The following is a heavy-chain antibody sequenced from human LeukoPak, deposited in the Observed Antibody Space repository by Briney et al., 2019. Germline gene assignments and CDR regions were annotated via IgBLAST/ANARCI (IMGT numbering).Heavy chain of an antibody. D-gene: IGHD3-22*01. V-gene: IGHV1-2*04. CDR2: INPNSGGT. J-gene: IGHJ4*02. Sequence: ASVKVSCKASGYAFTGYYMHWVRQAPGQGLEWMGWINPNSGGTNYAQKFQGWVTMTRDTSISTAYMELSRLRSDDTAVYYCAREPLYYDSSGYYYEGVRYFDYWGQGTLVTVSS. CDR3: AREPLYYDSSGYYYEGVRYFDY. CDR1: GYAFTGYY.